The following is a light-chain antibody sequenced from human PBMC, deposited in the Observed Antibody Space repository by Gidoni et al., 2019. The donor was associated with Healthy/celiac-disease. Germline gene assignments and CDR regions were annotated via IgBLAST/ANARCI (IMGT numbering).Light chain of an antibody. J-gene: IGKJ1*01. CDR3: HHYNTLWT. V-gene: IGKV1-5*03. Sequence: DIKMTQSPSTLSASVGDRVTITCRASLSTNNWLAWYKQKPGQAPILLISKASIFESGVPSRFSGSGSGTEFTLTISSLQPDDFATYYCHHYNTLWTFGQGTKVQIK. CDR2: KAS. CDR1: LSTNNW.